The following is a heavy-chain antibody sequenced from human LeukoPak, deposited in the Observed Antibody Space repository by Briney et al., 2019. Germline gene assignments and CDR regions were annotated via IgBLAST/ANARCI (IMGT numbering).Heavy chain of an antibody. J-gene: IGHJ4*02. CDR1: GYTFTSYG. CDR2: ISAYNGNT. Sequence: ASVKVSCKASGYTFTSYGISWVRQAPGQGLEWMGWISAYNGNTNYAQKLQGRVTMTTDTSTSTAYMELRSLRSDDPAVYYCARDEPYSSGWFEVDYWGQGTLVTVSS. D-gene: IGHD6-19*01. CDR3: ARDEPYSSGWFEVDY. V-gene: IGHV1-18*01.